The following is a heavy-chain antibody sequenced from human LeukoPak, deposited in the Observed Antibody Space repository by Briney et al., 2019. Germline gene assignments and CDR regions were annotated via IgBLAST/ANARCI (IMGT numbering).Heavy chain of an antibody. CDR3: ARDRSITFGGVIVGQYYFDY. CDR1: GGTFSSYA. CDR2: IIPIFGTA. D-gene: IGHD3-16*02. Sequence: GASVKVSCKASGGTFSSYAISWVRQAPGQGLEWMGGIIPIFGTANYAQKFQGRVTITADESTSTAYMELSSLRSEDTAVYYCARDRSITFGGVIVGQYYFDYWGQGTLVTVSS. J-gene: IGHJ4*02. V-gene: IGHV1-69*13.